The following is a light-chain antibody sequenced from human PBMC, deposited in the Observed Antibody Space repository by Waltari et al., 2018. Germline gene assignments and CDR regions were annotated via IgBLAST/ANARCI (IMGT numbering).Light chain of an antibody. V-gene: IGKV1-33*01. CDR2: DAS. CDR1: QDISNY. Sequence: DIQMTQSPYSLSASVGDRVTITCQASQDISNYLNWYQQKPGKAPKLLIYDASNLETGVPSRFSGSGSGTDFTFTISSLQPEDIATYDCQQYDNLPPSLTFGGGTKVEIK. CDR3: QQYDNLPPSLT. J-gene: IGKJ4*01.